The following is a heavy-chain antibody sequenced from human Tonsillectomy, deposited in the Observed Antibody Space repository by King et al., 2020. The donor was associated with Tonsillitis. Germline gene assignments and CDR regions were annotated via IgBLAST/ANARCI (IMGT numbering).Heavy chain of an antibody. D-gene: IGHD3-22*01. CDR3: AKDLGDFYDSSGYFDY. CDR1: GFTFNNYD. J-gene: IGHJ4*02. Sequence: VQLVESGGGVAQPGRSLRLSCAASGFTFNNYDMHWVRQAPGKGLEWVAVISFDESNKYYADSVKGRFTISRDNSKNTLYLQMNRLRAEDTAVYYCAKDLGDFYDSSGYFDYWGQGTLVTVSS. CDR2: ISFDESNK. V-gene: IGHV3-30*18.